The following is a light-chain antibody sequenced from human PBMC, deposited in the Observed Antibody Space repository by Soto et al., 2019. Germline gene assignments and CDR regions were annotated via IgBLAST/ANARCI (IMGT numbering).Light chain of an antibody. CDR1: KSDIGVYDF. V-gene: IGLV2-8*01. CDR2: EVV. CDR3: CSYAGSYNLV. J-gene: IGLJ2*01. Sequence: QSVLTQPPSASGSPGQSVTISCTGTKSDIGVYDFVSWYQHHPGKAPRLIIYEVVQRPSGVPDRFSGSKSGNTASLTVSGLQTEDEADYYCCSYAGSYNLVFGGGTKLTVL.